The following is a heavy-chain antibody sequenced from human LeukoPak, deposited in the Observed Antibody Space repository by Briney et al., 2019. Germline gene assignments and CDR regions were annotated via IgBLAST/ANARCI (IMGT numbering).Heavy chain of an antibody. CDR3: ARDSVPPIYGDYGGFGL. V-gene: IGHV4-59*01. Sequence: PSETLSLTCTVSGGSISSYYWSWIRQPPGKGLEWIGYIYYSGSTNYNPSLKSRVTISVDTSKNQFSLKLSSVTAADTAVYYCARDSVPPIYGDYGGFGLWGQGTLVTVSS. D-gene: IGHD4-17*01. CDR1: GGSISSYY. CDR2: IYYSGST. J-gene: IGHJ4*02.